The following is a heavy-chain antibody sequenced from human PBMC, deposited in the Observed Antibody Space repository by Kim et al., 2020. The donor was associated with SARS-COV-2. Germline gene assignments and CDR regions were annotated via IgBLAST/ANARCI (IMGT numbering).Heavy chain of an antibody. Sequence: GSSSCYADFVAGRFTISRDNARNTLYLQMNSLRDEDTAVYYCARGSGGFDYWGQGTVVTVSS. J-gene: IGHJ4*02. CDR3: ARGSGGFDY. CDR2: GSSS. D-gene: IGHD2-15*01. V-gene: IGHV3-74*01.